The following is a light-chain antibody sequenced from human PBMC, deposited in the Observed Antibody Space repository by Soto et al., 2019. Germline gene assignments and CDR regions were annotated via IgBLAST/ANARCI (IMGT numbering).Light chain of an antibody. V-gene: IGLV1-51*01. J-gene: IGLJ1*01. Sequence: CALTQPPSVSAAPGQEVTICCYGSSSNIGNNYVSWYQQLPGTAPKLLIYDNNKRPSGIPDRFSGSRSGTSASLAITGLQAEDEADYYCQSYDSSLSALFGTGTKVTVL. CDR1: SSNIGNNY. CDR3: QSYDSSLSAL. CDR2: DNN.